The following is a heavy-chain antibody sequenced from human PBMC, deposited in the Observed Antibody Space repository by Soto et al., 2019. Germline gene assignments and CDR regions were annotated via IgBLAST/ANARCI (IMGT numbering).Heavy chain of an antibody. CDR1: GGTFSSYA. CDR3: ARGPAASIGAGVWSCYGRGG. CDR2: IIPIFGTA. D-gene: IGHD2-2*01. V-gene: IGHV1-69*06. J-gene: IGHJ6*02. Sequence: ASVKVSCKASGGTFSSYAISWVRQAPGQGLEWMGGIIPIFGTANYAQKFQGRVTITADKSTSTAYMELTSLRSEDTAVYYCARGPAASIGAGVWSCYGRGGRGRGTTV.